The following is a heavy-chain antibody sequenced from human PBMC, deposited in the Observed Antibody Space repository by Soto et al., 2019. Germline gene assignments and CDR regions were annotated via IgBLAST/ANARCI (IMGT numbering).Heavy chain of an antibody. J-gene: IGHJ4*02. CDR1: GGSITSDYSC. CDR2: IFDSGTT. V-gene: IGHV4-30-4*01. CDR3: ARGPSGDKVHY. D-gene: IGHD7-27*01. Sequence: SETLSLTCAVSGGSITSDYSCWSWIRQPPGEGLEWIGHIFDSGTTYTNPSLRSQVAISLDTSKNHFSLTLSSVTAADTAVYYCARGPSGDKVHYWGQGALVTVSS.